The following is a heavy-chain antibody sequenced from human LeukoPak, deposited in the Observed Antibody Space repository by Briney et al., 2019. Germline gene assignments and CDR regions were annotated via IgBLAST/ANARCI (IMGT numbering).Heavy chain of an antibody. CDR3: ARQTRTKYYDSSGYTLDY. CDR1: GGSISTTIYY. V-gene: IGHV4-39*01. Sequence: SETLYLTCSVSGGSISTTIYYWGWIRQPPGKGLEWIGSIYYSGSTYYNPSLKSRVTISVDTSKNQFSLKLSSVTAADTAVYYCARQTRTKYYDSSGYTLDYWGQGTLVTVSS. D-gene: IGHD3-22*01. CDR2: IYYSGST. J-gene: IGHJ4*02.